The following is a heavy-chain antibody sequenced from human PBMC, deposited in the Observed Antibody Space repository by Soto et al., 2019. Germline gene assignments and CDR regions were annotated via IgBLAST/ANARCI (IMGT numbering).Heavy chain of an antibody. Sequence: EVQLLESGGGLVQPGGSLRLSCAASGFTFSSYAMSWVRQAPGKGLEWVSAISGSGGSTYYADSVKGRFTISRDNSKNTLYLQMNSLRAEDTAVYYCAKDSLFGDSPPGSFQHWGQGTLVTVSS. CDR2: ISGSGGST. D-gene: IGHD2-21*01. CDR1: GFTFSSYA. J-gene: IGHJ1*01. V-gene: IGHV3-23*01. CDR3: AKDSLFGDSPPGSFQH.